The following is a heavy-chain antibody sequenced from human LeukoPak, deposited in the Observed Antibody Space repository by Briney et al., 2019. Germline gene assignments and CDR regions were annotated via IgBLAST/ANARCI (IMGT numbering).Heavy chain of an antibody. CDR2: ISSSSSYI. CDR1: GFTFSSYS. CDR3: ARDLILLETFGGGLIDY. D-gene: IGHD3-16*01. V-gene: IGHV3-21*01. J-gene: IGHJ4*02. Sequence: GGSLRLSCAASGFTFSSYSMDWVRQAPGKGLEWVSSISSSSSYIYYADSVKGRFTISRDNAKNSLYLQMNSLRAEDTAVYYCARDLILLETFGGGLIDYWGQGTLVTVSS.